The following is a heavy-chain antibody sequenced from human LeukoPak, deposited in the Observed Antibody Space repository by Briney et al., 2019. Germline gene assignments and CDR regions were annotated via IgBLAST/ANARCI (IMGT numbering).Heavy chain of an antibody. D-gene: IGHD3-10*01. J-gene: IGHJ3*02. V-gene: IGHV3-23*01. Sequence: GGSLRLSCAASGFTFSTYAMTWVRQAPGKGLDWVSAISGGGATYYADSVKARFTISRDNSKNTLYLQMNSLRAEDTAVYYCARGRSITLLRGVAMSDGFDIWGQGAMVAVSS. CDR2: ISGGGAT. CDR1: GFTFSTYA. CDR3: ARGRSITLLRGVAMSDGFDI.